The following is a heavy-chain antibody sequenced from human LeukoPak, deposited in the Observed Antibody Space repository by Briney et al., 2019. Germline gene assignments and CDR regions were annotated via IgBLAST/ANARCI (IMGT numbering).Heavy chain of an antibody. CDR3: ARDHCTSSGCYEDYYYGMDV. V-gene: IGHV1-2*02. D-gene: IGHD2-2*01. CDR1: GYTFTDYY. CDR2: INPNSGGT. J-gene: IGHJ6*02. Sequence: ASVKVSCKASGYTFTDYYMHWVRQAPGQGLEWMGWINPNSGGTNYAQKFQGRVTMTRDTSISTAYIDLTRLRSDDTAVYYCARDHCTSSGCYEDYYYGMDVWGQGTTVTVSS.